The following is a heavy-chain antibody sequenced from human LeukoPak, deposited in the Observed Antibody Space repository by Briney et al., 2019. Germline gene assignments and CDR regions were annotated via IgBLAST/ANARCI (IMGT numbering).Heavy chain of an antibody. D-gene: IGHD3-16*01. CDR3: ARVTYDYGDD. J-gene: IGHJ4*02. V-gene: IGHV4-61*01. Sequence: PSETLSLTCTVSGGSVSSGSYYWSWIRQPPGKGLEWIGYIYYSGSTNYNPSLKSRVTISVDTSKNQFSLKLSSVTAADTAVYYCARVTYDYGDDWGQGTLVTVSS. CDR2: IYYSGST. CDR1: GGSVSSGSYY.